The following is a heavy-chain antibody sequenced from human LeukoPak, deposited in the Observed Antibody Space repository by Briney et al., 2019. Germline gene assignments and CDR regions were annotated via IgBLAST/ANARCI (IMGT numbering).Heavy chain of an antibody. J-gene: IGHJ3*01. CDR2: IKQDGSEK. CDR3: ARGFCSGGTCYRITGTFDV. V-gene: IGHV3-7*04. CDR1: GFTFSSYW. D-gene: IGHD2-15*01. Sequence: GSLRLSCAASGFTFSSYWMSWVRQAPGKGLEWVANIKQDGSEKYYVDSVKGRFTISRDNAKNSLYLQMNSLRAEDTAVYYCARGFCSGGTCYRITGTFDVWGHGTMVSVSS.